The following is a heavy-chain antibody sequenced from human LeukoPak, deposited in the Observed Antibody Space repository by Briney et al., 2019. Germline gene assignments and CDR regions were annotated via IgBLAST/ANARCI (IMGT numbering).Heavy chain of an antibody. D-gene: IGHD6-19*01. Sequence: PSETLSLTCTVSGGSISVDYWRWIRQPPGKGLEWIGYIYYSGSTNYNPSLKSRVTISVDTSKSQFSLKLSFVTAADTAVYYCARSSGWSPYYYYMDVWGKGTTVTVSS. CDR3: ARSSGWSPYYYYMDV. CDR1: GGSISVDY. CDR2: IYYSGST. J-gene: IGHJ6*03. V-gene: IGHV4-59*08.